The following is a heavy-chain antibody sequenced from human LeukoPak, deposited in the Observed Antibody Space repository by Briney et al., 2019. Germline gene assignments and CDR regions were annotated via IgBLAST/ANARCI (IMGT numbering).Heavy chain of an antibody. CDR1: GYTFTDYY. CDR3: ARDRHTMIRGITNWSMDV. Sequence: GASVKVSCKASGYTFTDYYMHWVRQAPGQGLEWMGWINPNSGGTNYTQKFQGRVTMTRDTSISTAYMELSRLRSDDTAVYYCARDRHTMIRGITNWSMDVWGKGTTVIVSS. CDR2: INPNSGGT. D-gene: IGHD3-10*01. J-gene: IGHJ6*03. V-gene: IGHV1-2*02.